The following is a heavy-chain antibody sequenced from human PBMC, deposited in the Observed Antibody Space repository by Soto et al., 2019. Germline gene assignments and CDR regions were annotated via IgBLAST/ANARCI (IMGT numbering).Heavy chain of an antibody. D-gene: IGHD2-15*01. CDR2: IYYSGST. V-gene: IGHV4-59*01. J-gene: IGHJ4*02. CDR3: ARRYGRCWDY. CDR1: GGSINSYY. Sequence: PSETLSLTCTVSGGSINSYYWGWIRQPPGKGLEWIGYIYYSGSTNYNPSLKSRVTISVDTSKNQFSLKLSSVTAADTAVYYCARRYGRCWDYWGQVTLVTVS.